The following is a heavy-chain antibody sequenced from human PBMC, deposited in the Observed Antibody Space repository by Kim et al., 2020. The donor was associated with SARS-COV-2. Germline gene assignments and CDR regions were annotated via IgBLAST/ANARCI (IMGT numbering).Heavy chain of an antibody. CDR3: ASPDILTGYYFDY. CDR2: INHSGST. J-gene: IGHJ4*02. V-gene: IGHV4-34*01. CDR1: GGSFSGYY. D-gene: IGHD3-9*01. Sequence: SETLSLTCAVYGGSFSGYYWSWIRQPPGKGLEWIGEINHSGSTNYNPSLKSRVTISVDTSKNQFSLKLSSVTAADTAVYYCASPDILTGYYFDYWGQGTL.